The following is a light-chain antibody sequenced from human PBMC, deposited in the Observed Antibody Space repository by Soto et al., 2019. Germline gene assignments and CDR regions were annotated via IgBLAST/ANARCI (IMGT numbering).Light chain of an antibody. CDR1: QSISSW. V-gene: IGKV1-5*03. J-gene: IGKJ1*01. CDR2: KAS. Sequence: DIQMTQSPSTLSASVGARVTITCRASQSISSWLAWYQQKPGKAPKLLIYKASSLESGVPSRFSGSGSGTEFTLTISSLQPEDFATYYCQQYNSYSRTFGQGTKVDIK. CDR3: QQYNSYSRT.